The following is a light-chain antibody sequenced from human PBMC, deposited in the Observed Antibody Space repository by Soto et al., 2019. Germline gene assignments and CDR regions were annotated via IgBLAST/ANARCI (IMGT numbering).Light chain of an antibody. Sequence: QSALTQPDSVSGSPGQSITIPCTGTSSDVGGYNYVSWYQQHPGKAPKLMIYEVSNRPSAVSTRFSGSKSGNAASLTISGSQAEDEADYYCSSYASSSTLVFGTGTKVTVL. CDR2: EVS. CDR1: SSDVGGYNY. J-gene: IGLJ1*01. V-gene: IGLV2-14*01. CDR3: SSYASSSTLV.